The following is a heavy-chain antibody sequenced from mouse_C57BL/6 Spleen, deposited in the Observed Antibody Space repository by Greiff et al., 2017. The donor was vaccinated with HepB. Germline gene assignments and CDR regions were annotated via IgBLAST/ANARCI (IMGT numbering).Heavy chain of an antibody. V-gene: IGHV7-3*01. CDR1: GFTFTDYY. J-gene: IGHJ1*03. CDR3: ARYLGGYFDV. CDR2: IRNKANGYTT. Sequence: VQLKESGGGLVQPGGSLSLSCAASGFTFTDYYMSWVRQPPGKALEWLGFIRNKANGYTTEYSASVKGRFTISRDNSQSILYLQMNALRAEDSATYYCARYLGGYFDVWGTGTTVTVSS. D-gene: IGHD3-3*01.